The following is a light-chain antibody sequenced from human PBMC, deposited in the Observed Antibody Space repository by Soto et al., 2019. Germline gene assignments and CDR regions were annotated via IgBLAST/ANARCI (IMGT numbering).Light chain of an antibody. CDR3: CSYTSSSPVV. Sequence: QSALTQAASVSGSPGQSITISCTGTSSDVGGYNYVSWYQHHPGKAPKLMIYEVSNRPSGVSNRFSGSKSGNTASLTISGLQAEDEADYYCCSYTSSSPVVFGGGTQLTVL. J-gene: IGLJ2*01. CDR2: EVS. V-gene: IGLV2-14*01. CDR1: SSDVGGYNY.